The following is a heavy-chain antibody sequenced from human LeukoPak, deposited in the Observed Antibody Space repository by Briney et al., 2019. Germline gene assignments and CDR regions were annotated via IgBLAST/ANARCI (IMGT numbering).Heavy chain of an antibody. D-gene: IGHD3-9*01. V-gene: IGHV1-18*01. Sequence: ASVKVSCKASGYTFTSYGISWVRQAPGQGLEWMGWISAYNGNTNYAQKLQGRVTMTTDTSTSTASMELRSLRSDDTAVYYCARDPMTYYDILTGSDNWFDPWGQGTLVTVSS. CDR2: ISAYNGNT. J-gene: IGHJ5*02. CDR3: ARDPMTYYDILTGSDNWFDP. CDR1: GYTFTSYG.